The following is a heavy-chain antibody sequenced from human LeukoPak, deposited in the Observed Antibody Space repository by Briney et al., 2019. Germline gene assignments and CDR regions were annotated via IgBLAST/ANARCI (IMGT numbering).Heavy chain of an antibody. CDR2: ISSSSSYI. D-gene: IGHD6-13*01. J-gene: IGHJ4*02. CDR1: GFTFSSYS. Sequence: PGGSLRLSCAASGFTFSSYSMNWVRQAPGKGLEWVSSISSSSSYIYYADSVKGRFTISRDNAKNSLYLQMNSLRAEDTAVYYCARGFVPMYSRSWYRKGHYFDYWGQGTLVTVSS. CDR3: ARGFVPMYSRSWYRKGHYFDY. V-gene: IGHV3-21*01.